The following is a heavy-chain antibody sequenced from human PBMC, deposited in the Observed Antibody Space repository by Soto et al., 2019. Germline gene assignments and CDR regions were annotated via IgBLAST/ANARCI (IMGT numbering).Heavy chain of an antibody. CDR1: GYALTEIS. CDR3: ATARDYGDRNWFDP. CDR2: FDPEDGET. D-gene: IGHD4-17*01. Sequence: GASAKVSCEVSGYALTEISMHWVRQAPGKGLEWMGGFDPEDGETIYAQKFQGRVTMTEDTSTDTAYMELSSLRSEDTAVYYCATARDYGDRNWFDPWGQGTLVTVSS. V-gene: IGHV1-24*01. J-gene: IGHJ5*02.